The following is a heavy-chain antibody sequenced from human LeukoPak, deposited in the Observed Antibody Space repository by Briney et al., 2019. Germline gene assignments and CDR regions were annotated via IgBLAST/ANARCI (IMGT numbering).Heavy chain of an antibody. CDR1: GFTFSSYA. J-gene: IGHJ4*02. Sequence: GGSLRLSCAASGFTFSSYAMSWARQAPGKGLEWVSAISGSGGSTYYADSVKGRFTISRDNSKNTLYLQMNSLRAEDTAVYYCAVVVVATSFDYWGQGTLVTVSS. CDR3: AVVVVATSFDY. V-gene: IGHV3-23*01. D-gene: IGHD2-15*01. CDR2: ISGSGGST.